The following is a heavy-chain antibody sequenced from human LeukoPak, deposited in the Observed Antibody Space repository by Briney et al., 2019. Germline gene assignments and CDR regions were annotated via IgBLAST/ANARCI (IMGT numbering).Heavy chain of an antibody. CDR1: GFTFSSYS. CDR2: IKQDGSEK. Sequence: WGSLRLSCAASGFTFSSYSMSWVRQAPGKGLEWVANIKQDGSEKYYLDSVKGRFTISRDNAKNSLYLQMNSLRAEDTAVYFCTREAAAGIDYWGQGTLVTVSS. J-gene: IGHJ4*02. CDR3: TREAAAGIDY. D-gene: IGHD6-13*01. V-gene: IGHV3-7*01.